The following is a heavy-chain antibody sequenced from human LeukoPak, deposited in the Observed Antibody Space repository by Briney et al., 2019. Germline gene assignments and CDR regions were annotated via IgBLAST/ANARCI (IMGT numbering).Heavy chain of an antibody. D-gene: IGHD5-24*01. CDR1: GFSFSSYS. J-gene: IGHJ5*02. CDR2: ISGGGSYI. V-gene: IGHV3-21*01. Sequence: TGGSLGLSCAASGFSFSSYSMNWVRQAPGKGLEWVSSISGGGSYIYYADSVKGRFTISRDKAKNSLFLQMNSLRAEDTAVYYCSRVDENGYNFAWGKGTLVTVSS. CDR3: SRVDENGYNFA.